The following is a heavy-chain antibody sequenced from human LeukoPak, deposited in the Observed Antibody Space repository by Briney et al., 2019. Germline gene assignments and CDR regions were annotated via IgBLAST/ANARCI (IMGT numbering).Heavy chain of an antibody. CDR3: ASHPPFDYGGNNANDY. CDR2: ISGSSNTK. J-gene: IGHJ4*02. Sequence: PGGSLRLSCAVSGFTFSTYSMNWVRQAPGKGLEWASYISGSSNTKYYADSVKGRFTISRDNAKNSLYLQMNSLRAEDTAVYYCASHPPFDYGGNNANDYWGQGTLVTVSS. CDR1: GFTFSTYS. V-gene: IGHV3-48*04. D-gene: IGHD4-23*01.